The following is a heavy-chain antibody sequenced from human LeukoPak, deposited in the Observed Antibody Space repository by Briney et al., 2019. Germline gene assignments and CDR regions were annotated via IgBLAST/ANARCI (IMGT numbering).Heavy chain of an antibody. CDR2: IRYDGSNK. D-gene: IGHD2-2*01. CDR3: AKSLHCSSTSCPMGY. V-gene: IGHV3-30*02. J-gene: IGHJ4*02. CDR1: GFTFSNYG. Sequence: GGSLRLSCSASGFTFSNYGMSWVRQAPGKGLEWVAFIRYDGSNKYYADSVKGRFTISRDNSKNTLYLQMNSLRAEDTAVYYCAKSLHCSSTSCPMGYWGQGTLVTVSS.